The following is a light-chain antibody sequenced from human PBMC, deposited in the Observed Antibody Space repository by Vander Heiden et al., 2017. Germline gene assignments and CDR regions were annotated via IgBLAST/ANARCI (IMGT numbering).Light chain of an antibody. V-gene: IGLV1-40*01. Sequence: QSVLTQPPSLSGAPGQRVTITCAGSSTNIGGDYDVHWYQRLPGTAPKVLIYGNTNRPSGVPDRFSGSKSGTSAALAITGLQAEDEADYYCQSYDSSLSAWVFGGGTRLTVL. CDR2: GNT. CDR3: QSYDSSLSAWV. CDR1: STNIGGDYD. J-gene: IGLJ3*02.